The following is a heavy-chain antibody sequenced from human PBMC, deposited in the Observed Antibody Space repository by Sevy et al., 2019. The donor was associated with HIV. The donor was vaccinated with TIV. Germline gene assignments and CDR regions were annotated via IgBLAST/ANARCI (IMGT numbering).Heavy chain of an antibody. CDR1: GFSFSSSW. CDR3: AKGHRGVTDY. J-gene: IGHJ4*02. D-gene: IGHD3-10*01. Sequence: GGSLRLSCTASGFSFSSSWMHWVRQPPGKGPVWVSHINSDGMSTRYADSVKGRFTVSRHNGKNTMYLQMNSLRVDDTAVYYCAKGHRGVTDYWGQGTLVTVSS. CDR2: INSDGMST. V-gene: IGHV3-74*01.